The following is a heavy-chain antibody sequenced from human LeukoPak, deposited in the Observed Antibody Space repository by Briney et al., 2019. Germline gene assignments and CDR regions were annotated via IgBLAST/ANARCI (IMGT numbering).Heavy chain of an antibody. J-gene: IGHJ4*02. CDR2: IYSGGNTYNAGGGNT. Sequence: GGSLRLSCAASGFIVSSNYMSWVRQAPGKGLEWVSVIYSGGNTYNAGGGNTYYADSVKGRLTISRDNSKNTLYLQMNSLRAEDTAVYYCARIGESGSYYFDYWGQGTLVTVSS. CDR3: ARIGESGSYYFDY. D-gene: IGHD1-26*01. CDR1: GFIVSSNY. V-gene: IGHV3-53*01.